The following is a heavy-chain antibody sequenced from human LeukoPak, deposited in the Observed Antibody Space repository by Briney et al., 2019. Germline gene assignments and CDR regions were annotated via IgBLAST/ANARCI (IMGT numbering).Heavy chain of an antibody. J-gene: IGHJ4*02. CDR3: ARLVGATGFDY. CDR2: IYYNGST. CDR1: GDSISSGDYY. D-gene: IGHD1-26*01. Sequence: SQTLSLTCTLSGDSISSGDYYWRWIRQPPGKGLEWNGYIYYNGSTYYNPSLKSQVTISVDTSKNQFSLKLSSVTAAGTAVYYCARLVGATGFDYWGQGTLVTVSS. V-gene: IGHV4-30-4*01.